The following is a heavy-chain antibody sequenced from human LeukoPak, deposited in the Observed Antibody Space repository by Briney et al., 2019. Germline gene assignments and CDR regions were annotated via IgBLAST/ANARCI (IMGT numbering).Heavy chain of an antibody. V-gene: IGHV3-7*01. CDR3: ARDLGYSQFDP. Sequence: GGSLRLSCAASGFTFSIYWMSWVRQAPGKGLEWVANMDQGGSEKNYVDSVKGRFTISRDNAKNSLYLQMNSLRAEDTAVYYCARDLGYSQFDPWGQGTLVTVSS. CDR2: MDQGGSEK. J-gene: IGHJ5*02. CDR1: GFTFSIYW. D-gene: IGHD5-18*01.